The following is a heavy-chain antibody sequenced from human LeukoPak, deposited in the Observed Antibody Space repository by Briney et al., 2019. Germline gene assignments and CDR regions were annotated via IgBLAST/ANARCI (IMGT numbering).Heavy chain of an antibody. CDR1: GYTFTDYY. CDR3: ARILLFEERWFTP. Sequence: ASVTVSYKDSGYTFTDYYMQWVGQAPGEGMEGMGWINPNRGGRNYAQKFQTRLTITRDTSISTPYMELSRLRSDDSAVYSCARILLFEERWFTPWGQRTLVTVSS. CDR2: INPNRGGR. D-gene: IGHD3-10*01. V-gene: IGHV1-2*02. J-gene: IGHJ5*02.